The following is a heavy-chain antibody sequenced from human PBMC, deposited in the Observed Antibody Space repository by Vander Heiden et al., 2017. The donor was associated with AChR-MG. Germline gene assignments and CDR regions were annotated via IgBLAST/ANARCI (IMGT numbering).Heavy chain of an antibody. V-gene: IGHV3-15*01. CDR2: IKTKTGGGTT. CDR1: GVTFSKAP. D-gene: IGHD1-26*01. J-gene: IGHJ4*02. CDR3: TTDTGLGHPRD. Sequence: EVQLVESGGGLVKPGGSLRLPCAASGVTFSKAPTTWVAQAPGKGLEWVGHIKTKTGGGTTDYAAPVKDRFIISRDDSKNTLYLQMSSLRTEDTAVYYCTTDTGLGHPRDWGQGTLVTVSS.